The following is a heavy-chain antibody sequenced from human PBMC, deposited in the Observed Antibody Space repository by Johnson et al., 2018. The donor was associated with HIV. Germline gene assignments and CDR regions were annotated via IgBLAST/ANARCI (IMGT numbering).Heavy chain of an antibody. CDR2: ISSSGSTI. CDR3: AKGYGDYEGNAFDI. CDR1: GFTFSSYE. J-gene: IGHJ3*02. Sequence: VQLVESGGGLVQPGGSLRLSCAASGFTFSSYEMNWVRQAPGKGLEWVSYISSSGSTIYYADSVKGRFTISRDNAKNSLYLQMNSLRAEDTAVYYCAKGYGDYEGNAFDIWGQGTMVTVSS. D-gene: IGHD4-17*01. V-gene: IGHV3-48*03.